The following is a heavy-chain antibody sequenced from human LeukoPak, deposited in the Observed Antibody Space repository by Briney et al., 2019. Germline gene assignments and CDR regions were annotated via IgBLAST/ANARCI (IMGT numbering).Heavy chain of an antibody. J-gene: IGHJ3*02. V-gene: IGHV4-34*01. CDR2: INHSGST. CDR1: GGSFSGYY. Sequence: KASETLSLTCAVYGGSFSGYYWSWIRQPPGKGLEWIGEINHSGSTNYNPSLKSRVTISVDTSKSQFSLKLTSVTAADTAIYYCARPYHYDSGSRGTAFDIWGQGTMVTVSS. CDR3: ARPYHYDSGSRGTAFDI. D-gene: IGHD3-10*01.